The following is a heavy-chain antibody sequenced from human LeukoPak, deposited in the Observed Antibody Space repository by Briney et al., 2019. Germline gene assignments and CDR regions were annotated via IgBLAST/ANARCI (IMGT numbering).Heavy chain of an antibody. Sequence: GGSLTLSCAASGFTFRNDAMNGVRRAPGKGLEWVSGISGSGSGTDYADSVRGRFTISRDNSKNTLYLQVNSLRAEDTAVYYCAKDASYSAGWYFDYWGQGTLVTVSS. CDR3: AKDASYSAGWYFDY. J-gene: IGHJ4*02. D-gene: IGHD1-26*01. CDR1: GFTFRNDA. CDR2: ISGSGSGT. V-gene: IGHV3-23*01.